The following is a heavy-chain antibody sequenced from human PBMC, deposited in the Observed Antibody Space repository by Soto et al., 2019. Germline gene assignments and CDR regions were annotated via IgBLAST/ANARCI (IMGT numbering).Heavy chain of an antibody. CDR2: IYWDGDE. Sequence: QITLKESGPTLVEPTQTLTLTCTFSGFSVSTSGVGVAWIRQPPGKALEWLALIYWDGDERYSPFLQSRVTITKDTSKNQVVLTMPNMDPVDTATYYCAHKGGRGAGMDVWGQGTTVTVSS. CDR1: GFSVSTSGVG. CDR3: AHKGGRGAGMDV. V-gene: IGHV2-5*02. J-gene: IGHJ6*02. D-gene: IGHD2-15*01.